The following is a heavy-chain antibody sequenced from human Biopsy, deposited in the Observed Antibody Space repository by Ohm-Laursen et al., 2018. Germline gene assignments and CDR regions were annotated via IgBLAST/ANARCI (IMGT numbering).Heavy chain of an antibody. J-gene: IGHJ4*02. CDR2: IYSGGNT. Sequence: SETLSLTCPVSGDSLTSGPENWSWIRQSPGQGLEYIGFIYSGGNTNYNPSLKNRVTMSVDTSKNQFYLKLYSVTAADTAVYYCARGRRTSGWPYFDNWGQGALVIVPP. CDR1: GDSLTSGPEN. V-gene: IGHV4-61*01. D-gene: IGHD6-19*01. CDR3: ARGRRTSGWPYFDN.